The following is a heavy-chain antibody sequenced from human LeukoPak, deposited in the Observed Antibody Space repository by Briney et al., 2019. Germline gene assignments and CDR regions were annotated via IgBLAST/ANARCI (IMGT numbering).Heavy chain of an antibody. D-gene: IGHD1-26*01. J-gene: IGHJ6*02. CDR3: ARVGPAMDYYYGMDV. V-gene: IGHV4-34*01. CDR2: INHSGST. Sequence: SETLSLTCAVYGGSFSGYYWSWIRQPPGKGLEWIGEINHSGSTNYNPSLKGRVTISVDTSKNQFSLKLSSVTAADTAVYYCARVGPAMDYYYGMDVWGQGTTVTVSS. CDR1: GGSFSGYY.